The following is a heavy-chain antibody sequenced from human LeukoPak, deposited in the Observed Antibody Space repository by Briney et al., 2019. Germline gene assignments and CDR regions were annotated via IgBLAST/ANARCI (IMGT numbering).Heavy chain of an antibody. CDR1: GGXISTYS. V-gene: IGHV4-59*08. D-gene: IGHD6-13*01. Sequence: SETLSLTCTVSGGXISTYSWTWIRQPPGKGLEWIGYIYNSGSTNYNPSLKSRVTISVDTSKNEFSLKLSSVTAADTAVYYCASGSPWFDPWGQGTLVTVSS. J-gene: IGHJ5*02. CDR3: ASGSPWFDP. CDR2: IYNSGST.